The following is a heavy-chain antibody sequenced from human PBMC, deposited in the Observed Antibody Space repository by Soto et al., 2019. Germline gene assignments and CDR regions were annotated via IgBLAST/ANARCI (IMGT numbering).Heavy chain of an antibody. Sequence: ASVKVSCKASGYTFTSYGISWVRQAPGQGLEWMGWISAYNGNTNYAQKLQGRVTMTTDTSTSTAYMELRSLRSDDTAVYYCARDLVRPNWGLGVRHAFDIWGQGTMVTVSS. CDR3: ARDLVRPNWGLGVRHAFDI. J-gene: IGHJ3*02. D-gene: IGHD7-27*01. CDR2: ISAYNGNT. V-gene: IGHV1-18*01. CDR1: GYTFTSYG.